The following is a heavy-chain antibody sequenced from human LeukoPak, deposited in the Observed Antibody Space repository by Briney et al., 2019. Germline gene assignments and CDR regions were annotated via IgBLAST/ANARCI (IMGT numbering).Heavy chain of an antibody. CDR2: INTNTGNP. J-gene: IGHJ6*02. CDR1: GYTFTSYA. CDR3: ARGSLLARYYDILTGLFMDV. D-gene: IGHD3-9*01. Sequence: ASVKVCCKASGYTFTSYAMNWVRQAPGQGLEWMGWINTNTGNPTYAQGFTGRFVFSLDTSVSTAYLQISSLKAEDTAVYYCARGSLLARYYDILTGLFMDVWGQGTTVTVSS. V-gene: IGHV7-4-1*02.